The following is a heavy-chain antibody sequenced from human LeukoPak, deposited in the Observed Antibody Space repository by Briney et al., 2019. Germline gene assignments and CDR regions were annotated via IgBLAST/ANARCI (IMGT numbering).Heavy chain of an antibody. CDR1: GYTFTSYG. J-gene: IGHJ4*02. CDR3: ATRYDILTGYFY. V-gene: IGHV1-18*01. D-gene: IGHD3-9*01. Sequence: SVKVSCKASGYTFTSYGISWVRQAPGQGLEWMGWISAYNGNTNYAQKLQGRVTMTTGTSTSTAYMELRSLRSDDTAVYYCATRYDILTGYFYWGQGTLVTVSS. CDR2: ISAYNGNT.